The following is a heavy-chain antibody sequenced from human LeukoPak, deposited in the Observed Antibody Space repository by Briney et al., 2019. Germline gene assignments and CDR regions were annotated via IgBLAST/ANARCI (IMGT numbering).Heavy chain of an antibody. CDR3: ARARGYSYGYSDY. CDR2: ISGSGGST. Sequence: GGSLRLSCAASGFTFSSYAMSWVRQAPGKGLEWVSAISGSGGSTYYADSVKGRFTISRDNAKNSLYLQMNNLRAEDTAVYYCARARGYSYGYSDYWGRGTLVTVSS. CDR1: GFTFSSYA. D-gene: IGHD5-18*01. J-gene: IGHJ4*02. V-gene: IGHV3-23*01.